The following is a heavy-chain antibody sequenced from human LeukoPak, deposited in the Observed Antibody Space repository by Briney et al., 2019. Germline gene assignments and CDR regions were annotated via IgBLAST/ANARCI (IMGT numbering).Heavy chain of an antibody. V-gene: IGHV4-39*01. CDR2: IHYTGST. D-gene: IGHD3-22*01. Sequence: PSETLSLTCTVSGGSISSSSYYWGWLRQPPGKGLERIGSIHYTGSTFCNPSLKSRVTISVDTSKDQFSLKLSSMTAADTALYYCERHLHDGSSPWSSGFSYWGQGILVTVSS. CDR1: GGSISSSSYY. J-gene: IGHJ4*02. CDR3: ERHLHDGSSPWSSGFSY.